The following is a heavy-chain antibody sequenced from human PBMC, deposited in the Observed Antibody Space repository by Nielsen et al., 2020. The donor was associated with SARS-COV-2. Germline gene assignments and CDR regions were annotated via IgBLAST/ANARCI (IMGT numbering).Heavy chain of an antibody. J-gene: IGHJ6*02. Sequence: SETLSLTCAVSGGSISSSNWWSWVRQPPGKGLEWIGYIYYSGSTNYNPSLKSRVTISVDTSKNQFSLKLSSMTAADTAVYYCARDVWSGSSSSNYYYYYGMDVWGQGTTVTVSS. CDR2: IYYSGST. V-gene: IGHV4-4*02. CDR3: ARDVWSGSSSSNYYYYYGMDV. D-gene: IGHD6-13*01. CDR1: GGSISSSNW.